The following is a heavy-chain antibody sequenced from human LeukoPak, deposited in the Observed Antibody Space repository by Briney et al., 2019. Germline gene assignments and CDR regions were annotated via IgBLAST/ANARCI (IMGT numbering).Heavy chain of an antibody. D-gene: IGHD5-12*01. CDR2: INTDGSST. Sequence: PGGSLRPSCAASGFTFSNYWMHWVRQAPGKGLVWVSRINTDGSSTDYADSVKGRFTIPRDNAKNTLYLQMNSLRAEDTAVYYCARDLDGYRSGNGAWGQGTLVTVSS. CDR1: GFTFSNYW. V-gene: IGHV3-74*01. J-gene: IGHJ5*02. CDR3: ARDLDGYRSGNGA.